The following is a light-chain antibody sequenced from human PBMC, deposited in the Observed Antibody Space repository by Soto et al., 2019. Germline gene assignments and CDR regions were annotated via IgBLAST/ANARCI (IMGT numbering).Light chain of an antibody. CDR3: QQYYSAPYT. J-gene: IGKJ2*01. V-gene: IGKV4-1*01. CDR1: QSVLYTSNNRNY. CDR2: WAS. Sequence: SQAVSLGERATINCKSSQSVLYTSNNRNYLAWYQQKPGQPPKLLIYWASTRESGVPDRFSGSGSGTDFTLTISSLQAADVAVYYCQQYYSAPYTFGQGTKLEIK.